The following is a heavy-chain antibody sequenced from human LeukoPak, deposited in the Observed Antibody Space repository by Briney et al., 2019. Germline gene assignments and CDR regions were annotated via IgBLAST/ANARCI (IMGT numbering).Heavy chain of an antibody. CDR1: GFTFSSYA. CDR3: AKRRGLELLYYYYMDV. V-gene: IGHV3-23*01. D-gene: IGHD1-7*01. J-gene: IGHJ6*03. CDR2: ISGSGGST. Sequence: GGSLRLSCAASGFTFSSYAMSWVRQAPGKGLEWVSSISGSGGSTYFADSVKGRFTISRDNSKNTLYLQMNSLRAEDTAVYYCAKRRGLELLYYYYMDVWGKGTTVTVSS.